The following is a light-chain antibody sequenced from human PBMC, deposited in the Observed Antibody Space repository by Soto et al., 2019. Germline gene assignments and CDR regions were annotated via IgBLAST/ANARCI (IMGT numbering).Light chain of an antibody. CDR3: QQRGNWPPIT. J-gene: IGKJ5*01. CDR2: DAS. V-gene: IGKV3-11*01. CDR1: QSVSSY. Sequence: IPSKHSPSTLHSPPVHSAPIYCTPSQSVSSYLAWYQQKPGQAPRPLIYDASNRATGIPARFSGSGSGTDFTLTISSLEPEDFAVYYCQQRGNWPPITFGQGTRLEIK.